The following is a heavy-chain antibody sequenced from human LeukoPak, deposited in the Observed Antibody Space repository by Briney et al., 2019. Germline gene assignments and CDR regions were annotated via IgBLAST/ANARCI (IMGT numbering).Heavy chain of an antibody. CDR3: ARDRFGAIVVVPAATSGVHYYYYYGMDV. CDR1: GYTFTSYG. CDR2: ISAYNGNT. D-gene: IGHD2-2*01. V-gene: IGHV1-18*01. Sequence: ASVKVSCKASGYTFTSYGISWVRQAPGQGLEWMGWISAYNGNTNYAQKLQGRVTMTTDTSTSTAYMELRSLRSDDTAVYYCARDRFGAIVVVPAATSGVHYYYYYGMDVWGQGTTVTASS. J-gene: IGHJ6*02.